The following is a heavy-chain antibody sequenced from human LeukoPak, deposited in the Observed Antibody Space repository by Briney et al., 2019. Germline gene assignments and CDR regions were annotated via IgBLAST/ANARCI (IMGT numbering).Heavy chain of an antibody. CDR3: ARTTEGGYTYGYFYYYYMDV. J-gene: IGHJ6*03. CDR1: GFTFSIYG. D-gene: IGHD5-18*01. CDR2: IYYSGST. Sequence: GTLRLSCAASGFTFSIYGMSWVRQSPGKGLEWIGYIYYSGSTNYNPSLKSRVTISVDTSKNQFSLKLTSVTAADTAVYYCARTTEGGYTYGYFYYYYMDVWGKGTTVTISS. V-gene: IGHV4-59*01.